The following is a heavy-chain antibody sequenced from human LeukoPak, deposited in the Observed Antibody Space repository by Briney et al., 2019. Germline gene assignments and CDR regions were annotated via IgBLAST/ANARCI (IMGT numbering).Heavy chain of an antibody. V-gene: IGHV4-59*08. J-gene: IGHJ4*02. CDR3: ASSYCSGGSCYPLTLDY. D-gene: IGHD2-15*01. CDR1: GGSISSYY. Sequence: SETLSLTCTVSGGSISSYYWSWIRQPPGKGLEWIGYIYYSGSTNYNPSLKSRVTISVDTSKNQFSLKLSSVTAADTAVYYCASSYCSGGSCYPLTLDYWGQGTLVTVSS. CDR2: IYYSGST.